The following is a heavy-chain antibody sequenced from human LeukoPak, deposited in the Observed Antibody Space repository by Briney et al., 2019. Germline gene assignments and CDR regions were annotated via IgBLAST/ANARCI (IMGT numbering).Heavy chain of an antibody. CDR2: IYSSGAT. CDR3: ARITDLSVATDY. CDR1: GGSISSYY. J-gene: IGHJ4*02. D-gene: IGHD6-19*01. V-gene: IGHV4-59*08. Sequence: SETLSLTCTVSGGSISSYYWTWVRQSPGKGLEWIGYIYSSGATNYNPSLKSRVTISVDTSKNQFSLKLTSVTAADTAVYYCARITDLSVATDYWGQGTLVTVSS.